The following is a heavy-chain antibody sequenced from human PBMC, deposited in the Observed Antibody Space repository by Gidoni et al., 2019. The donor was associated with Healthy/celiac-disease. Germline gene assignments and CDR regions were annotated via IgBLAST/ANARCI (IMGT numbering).Heavy chain of an antibody. CDR1: GGTFSSYA. Sequence: QVQLVQSGAEVKKPGSSVKVSCKASGGTFSSYAISWVRQAPGQGLEWMGGIIPIFGTANYAQKFQGRVTITADESTSTAYMELSSLRSEDTAVYYCARDANRWGHTLIPRPYGMDVWGQGTTVTVSS. V-gene: IGHV1-69*01. D-gene: IGHD7-27*01. J-gene: IGHJ6*02. CDR3: ARDANRWGHTLIPRPYGMDV. CDR2: IIPIFGTA.